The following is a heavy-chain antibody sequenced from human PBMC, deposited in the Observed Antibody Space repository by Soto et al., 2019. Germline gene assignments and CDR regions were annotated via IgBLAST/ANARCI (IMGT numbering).Heavy chain of an antibody. D-gene: IGHD2-2*01. V-gene: IGHV4-34*01. CDR2: INHSGST. CDR1: GGSFSGYY. Sequence: SETLSLTCAVDGGSFSGYYWGWIRQPPGKGLEWIGEINHSGSTNYNPSLKSRVTISVDTSKNQFSLKLSSVTAADTAVYYCATGYATNFDYWGQGTLVTVS. CDR3: ATGYATNFDY. J-gene: IGHJ4*02.